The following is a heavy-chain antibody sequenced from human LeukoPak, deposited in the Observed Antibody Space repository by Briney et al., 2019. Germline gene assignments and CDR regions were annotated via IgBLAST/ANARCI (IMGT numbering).Heavy chain of an antibody. J-gene: IGHJ3*02. Sequence: GGSLRLSCVGSGFTFSDSYMSWLRQVPGKGLEWVSYISNDSVDKYYVDSVRGRFTISRDNAKNSLYLQMSGLRVEDTAVYYCARRDWVSGAVRAFDIWGQGTMVTVSS. D-gene: IGHD3-3*01. CDR1: GFTFSDSY. V-gene: IGHV3-11*04. CDR3: ARRDWVSGAVRAFDI. CDR2: ISNDSVDK.